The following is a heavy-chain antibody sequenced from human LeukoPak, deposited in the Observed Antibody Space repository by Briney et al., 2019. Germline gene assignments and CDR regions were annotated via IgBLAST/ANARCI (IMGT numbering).Heavy chain of an antibody. CDR2: IYYSGST. D-gene: IGHD3-9*01. Sequence: SETLSLTCAVSGGSISSGGYSWSWIRQPPGKGLEWIGYIYYSGSTYYNPSLKSRVTISVDTSKNQFSLKLTSVTAADTAVYYCARVGDLLRYFDGPWGQGTLVTVSS. CDR1: GGSISSGGYS. V-gene: IGHV4-30-4*07. J-gene: IGHJ5*02. CDR3: ARVGDLLRYFDGP.